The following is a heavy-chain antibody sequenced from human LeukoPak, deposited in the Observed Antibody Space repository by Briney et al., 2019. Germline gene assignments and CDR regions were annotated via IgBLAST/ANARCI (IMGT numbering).Heavy chain of an antibody. V-gene: IGHV1-18*01. Sequence: AAVKVSCKASGYTFSSYGITWVRQAPGQGLEWMGWISVYNGNTNYAQKLQGRVTMTTDTSTSTAYMDLRSLRSDDTAVYYCARDSVGIVATPHHAFDIWGQGTMVTVSS. D-gene: IGHD5-12*01. CDR2: ISVYNGNT. CDR1: GYTFSSYG. J-gene: IGHJ3*02. CDR3: ARDSVGIVATPHHAFDI.